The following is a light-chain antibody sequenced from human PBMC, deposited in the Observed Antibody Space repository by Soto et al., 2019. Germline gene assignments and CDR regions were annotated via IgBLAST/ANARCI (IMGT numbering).Light chain of an antibody. CDR2: LNSDGSH. J-gene: IGLJ2*01. Sequence: QLVLTQSPSASASLGASVKLTCTLSSGHSSYAIAWHQQQPETGPRYLMKLNSDGSHSKGDGIPDRFSGSGSGAERYLTISSLQSEDEADYYCQTWGTGIQVFGGGTKLTVL. CDR1: SGHSSYA. V-gene: IGLV4-69*01. CDR3: QTWGTGIQV.